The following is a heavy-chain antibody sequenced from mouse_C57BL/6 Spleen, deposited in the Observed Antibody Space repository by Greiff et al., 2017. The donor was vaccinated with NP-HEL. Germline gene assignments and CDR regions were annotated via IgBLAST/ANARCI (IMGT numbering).Heavy chain of an antibody. D-gene: IGHD2-4*01. CDR3: ASYDYDGGAMDY. J-gene: IGHJ4*01. CDR2: INPGSGGT. Sequence: QVQLKQSGAELVRPGTSVKVSCKASGYAFTNYLIEWVKQRPGQGLEWIGVINPGSGGTNYNEKFKGKATLTADKSSSTAYMQLSSLTSEDSAVYFCASYDYDGGAMDYWGQGTSVTFSS. V-gene: IGHV1-54*01. CDR1: GYAFTNYL.